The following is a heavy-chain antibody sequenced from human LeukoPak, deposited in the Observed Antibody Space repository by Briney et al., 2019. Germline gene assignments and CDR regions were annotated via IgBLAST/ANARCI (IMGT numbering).Heavy chain of an antibody. V-gene: IGHV4-61*02. CDR1: GGSISSGSYY. CDR2: IYTSGST. J-gene: IGHJ4*02. CDR3: ARGSPTYLEWLSTFDY. D-gene: IGHD3-3*01. Sequence: SETLSLTCTVSGGSISSGSYYWSWIRQPAGKGLEWIGRIYTSGSTNYNPSLKSRVTISVDTFKNQFSLKLSSVTAADTAVYYCARGSPTYLEWLSTFDYWGQGTLVTVSS.